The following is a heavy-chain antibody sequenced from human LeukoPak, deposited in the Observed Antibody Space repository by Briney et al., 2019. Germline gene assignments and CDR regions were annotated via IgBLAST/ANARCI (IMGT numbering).Heavy chain of an antibody. J-gene: IGHJ4*02. Sequence: GGSLRLSCAASGYSFSTYAMSWVRQAPGKGLEGVSTISGSGGSTFYAESVKGRFTISRGSSKNTLYLQVNSLRVEDTAIYYCATTSRTIGYWGQGTLVTVSS. CDR3: ATTSRTIGY. CDR1: GYSFSTYA. V-gene: IGHV3-23*01. CDR2: ISGSGGST. D-gene: IGHD1-14*01.